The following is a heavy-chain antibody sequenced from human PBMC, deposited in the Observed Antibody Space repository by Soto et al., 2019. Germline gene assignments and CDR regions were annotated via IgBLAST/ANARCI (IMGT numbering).Heavy chain of an antibody. CDR1: GFNFFSYD. D-gene: IGHD6-13*01. CDR2: IATSGAT. Sequence: GGSLRLSCAASGFNFFSYDMHWVRQAPGKGLEWVSAIATSGATFYAGSVKGRFTISRENGKNSLYLQMNSLRAEDTAVYFCARERDAYSDPWQELVCWGQGTLVTVSS. CDR3: ARERDAYSDPWQELVC. V-gene: IGHV3-13*01. J-gene: IGHJ4*02.